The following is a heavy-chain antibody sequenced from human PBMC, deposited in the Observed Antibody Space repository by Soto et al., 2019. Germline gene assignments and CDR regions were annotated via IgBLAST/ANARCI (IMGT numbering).Heavy chain of an antibody. CDR1: GYIYSSYG. CDR3: ARDQRYYGSGSYYSDS. Sequence: QVQLVQSGAEVKKHGASVKVSCKTSGYIYSSYGISWVRQAPGHGLEWVWWISAYTGKADYAQKVKGRVTMTTETSTSTAFLELRSIRADDTAVYYCARDQRYYGSGSYYSDSWGQGSLVTVSS. CDR2: ISAYTGKA. J-gene: IGHJ4*02. D-gene: IGHD3-10*01. V-gene: IGHV1-18*04.